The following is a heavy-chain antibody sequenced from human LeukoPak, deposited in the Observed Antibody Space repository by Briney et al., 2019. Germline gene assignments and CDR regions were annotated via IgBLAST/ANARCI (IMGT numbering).Heavy chain of an antibody. Sequence: GGSLRLSCAASGFTFDDYGMSWVRQAPGKGLEWVSGINWNGGSTGYAEYVKGRFTISRDNVKNSLYLQMNSLRAEDTALYYCAREATDYYDSSGYHNMDVWGKGTTVTVSS. CDR3: AREATDYYDSSGYHNMDV. V-gene: IGHV3-20*04. J-gene: IGHJ6*03. CDR1: GFTFDDYG. CDR2: INWNGGST. D-gene: IGHD3-22*01.